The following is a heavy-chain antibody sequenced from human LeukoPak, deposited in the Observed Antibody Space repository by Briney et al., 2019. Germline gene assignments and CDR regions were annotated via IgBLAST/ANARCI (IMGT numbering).Heavy chain of an antibody. CDR3: ARDWGGYNNWFDS. V-gene: IGHV1-2*02. Sequence: ASVKVSCKASGYTFTGYYMHWVRQAPGQGLEWMGWINPNSGGTNYAQKFQGRVTMTRDTSISTAYMELSRLRSDDTAVYYCARDWGGYNNWFDSWGQGTLVTVSS. CDR1: GYTFTGYY. J-gene: IGHJ5*01. D-gene: IGHD3-3*01. CDR2: INPNSGGT.